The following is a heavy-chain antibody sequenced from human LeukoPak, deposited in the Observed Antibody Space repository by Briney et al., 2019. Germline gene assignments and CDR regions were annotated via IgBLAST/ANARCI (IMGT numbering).Heavy chain of an antibody. CDR3: ARDTLTVVTPDY. Sequence: SETLSLTCTVSGGSFSSYYWSWIRQPPGEGLEWIGDIYYSGSTHYNPSLKSRVTISVDTSKNQFSLKLSSVTAADTAVYYCARDTLTVVTPDYWGQGTLVTVSS. CDR1: GGSFSSYY. D-gene: IGHD4-23*01. V-gene: IGHV4-59*01. CDR2: IYYSGST. J-gene: IGHJ4*02.